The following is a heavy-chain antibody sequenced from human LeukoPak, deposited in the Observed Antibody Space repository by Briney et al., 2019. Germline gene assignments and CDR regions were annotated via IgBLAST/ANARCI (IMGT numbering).Heavy chain of an antibody. D-gene: IGHD5/OR15-5a*01. CDR3: ARPSSLSVGAFDI. CDR2: IGTAGDT. Sequence: HPGGSLRLSCAASGFTFSSYDMHWVRQATGKGLEWVSAIGTAGDTYYPGSVKGRFTISRENAKNSLYLQMNSLRSDDTAVYYCARPSSLSVGAFDIWGQGTMVTVSS. CDR1: GFTFSSYD. V-gene: IGHV3-13*01. J-gene: IGHJ3*02.